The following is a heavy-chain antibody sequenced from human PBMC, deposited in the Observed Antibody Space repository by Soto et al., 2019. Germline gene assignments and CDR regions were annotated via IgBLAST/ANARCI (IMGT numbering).Heavy chain of an antibody. V-gene: IGHV3-9*01. CDR2: ISWNSGSI. D-gene: IGHD6-13*01. CDR1: GFTFDDYA. Sequence: GGSLRLSCAASGFTFDDYAMHWVRQAPGKGLEWVSGISWNSGSIGYADSVKGRFTISRDNAKNSLYLQMNSLRAEDTALYYCAYLEIADPDISFDPWGQGTLVTVSS. CDR3: AYLEIADPDISFDP. J-gene: IGHJ5*02.